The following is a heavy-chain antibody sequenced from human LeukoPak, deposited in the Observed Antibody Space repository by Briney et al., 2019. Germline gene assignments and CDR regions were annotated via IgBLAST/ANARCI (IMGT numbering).Heavy chain of an antibody. CDR2: IYTSGST. CDR3: ARGPPAHYDSSGSDTALDY. D-gene: IGHD3-22*01. J-gene: IGHJ4*02. CDR1: GGSISSYY. V-gene: IGHV4-4*07. Sequence: PSETLSLTCTVSGGSISSYYWSWIRQPAGKGLEWIGRIYTSGSTNYNPSLKSRVTMSVDTSKNQFSLKLSSVTAADTAVYYCARGPPAHYDSSGSDTALDYWGQGTLVTVSS.